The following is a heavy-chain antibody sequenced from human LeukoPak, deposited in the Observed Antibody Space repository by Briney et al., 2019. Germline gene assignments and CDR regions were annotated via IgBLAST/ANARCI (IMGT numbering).Heavy chain of an antibody. CDR2: ISGSGGST. CDR1: GFTFSSYS. CDR3: AKDVVRGSGRINWFDP. Sequence: GGSLRLSCAASGFTFSSYSMNWVRQAPGKGLEWVSAISGSGGSTYYADTVRGRFTISRDTSKNMVYLQMNSLRAEDTAVYYCAKDVVRGSGRINWFDPWGQGTLVTVSS. J-gene: IGHJ5*02. D-gene: IGHD3-10*01. V-gene: IGHV3-23*01.